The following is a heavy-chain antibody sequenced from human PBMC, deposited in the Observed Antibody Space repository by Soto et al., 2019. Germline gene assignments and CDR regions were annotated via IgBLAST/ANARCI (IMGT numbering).Heavy chain of an antibody. CDR1: GYTFTSYY. D-gene: IGHD2-2*01. J-gene: IGHJ4*02. Sequence: ASVKVSCKASGYTFTSYYVHWVRQAPGQGLEWMGIINPSGGSTSYAQKFQGRVTMTRDTSTSTVYMELSSLRSEGTAVYYCARDGGGDIVVVPAAIPHYYFDSWGQGPLVTVPS. V-gene: IGHV1-46*01. CDR3: ARDGGGDIVVVPAAIPHYYFDS. CDR2: INPSGGST.